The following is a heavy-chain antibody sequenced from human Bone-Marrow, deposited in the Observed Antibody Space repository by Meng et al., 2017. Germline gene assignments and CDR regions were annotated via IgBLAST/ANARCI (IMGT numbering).Heavy chain of an antibody. D-gene: IGHD3-10*01. J-gene: IGHJ4*02. Sequence: QVQLQESGPRLGKPSGTLPLTCAVAGGSSTSTNWWSWVRQSPERGLEWMGEIHRSGTTNYNPSLKSRVTISIDKSKSQFSLSLSSVTAADTAIYYCARALTYGSGSYNSRIFDYWGQGTLVTVSS. CDR3: ARALTYGSGSYNSRIFDY. CDR2: IHRSGTT. V-gene: IGHV4-4*02. CDR1: GGSSTSTNW.